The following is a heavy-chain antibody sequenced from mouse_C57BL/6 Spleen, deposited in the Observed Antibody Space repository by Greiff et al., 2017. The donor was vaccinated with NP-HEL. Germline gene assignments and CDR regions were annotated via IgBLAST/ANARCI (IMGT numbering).Heavy chain of an antibody. CDR3: AAADSYYFDY. Sequence: DVQLQESGPGLVKPSQSLSLTCSVTGYSITSGYYWNWIRQFPGNKLEWMGYISYDGSNNYNPSLKNRISITRDTSKNQFFLKLNSVTTEDTATYYCAAADSYYFDYWGQGTTLTVSS. CDR1: GYSITSGYY. J-gene: IGHJ2*01. CDR2: ISYDGSN. V-gene: IGHV3-6*01. D-gene: IGHD2-13*01.